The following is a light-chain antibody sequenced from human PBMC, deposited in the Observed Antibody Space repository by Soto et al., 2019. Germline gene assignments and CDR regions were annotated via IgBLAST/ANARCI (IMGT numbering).Light chain of an antibody. CDR2: GAS. Sequence: MVMTQSPATLSVSPGERATLSCRAGQSVSSDVAWYQQKPGQAPRLLMYGASTRATGIPARFSGSGSGTEFSLTISSLESEDSAVYYCQHYNNGWAFGRGTKVEIK. V-gene: IGKV3-15*01. CDR3: QHYNNGWA. CDR1: QSVSSD. J-gene: IGKJ1*01.